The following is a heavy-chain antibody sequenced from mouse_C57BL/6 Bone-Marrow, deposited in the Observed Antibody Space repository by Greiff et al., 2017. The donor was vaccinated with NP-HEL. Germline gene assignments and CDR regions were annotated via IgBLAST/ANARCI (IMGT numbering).Heavy chain of an antibody. D-gene: IGHD2-3*01. CDR1: GFSFNTYA. J-gene: IGHJ3*01. CDR2: IRSKSNNYAT. CDR3: MRPLYDGNHLGFAY. V-gene: IGHV10-1*01. Sequence: EVMLVESGGGLVQPKGSLKLSCAASGFSFNTYAMNWVRQAPGKGLEWVARIRSKSNNYATYYADSVKDRFTISRDDSESMLYLQMNNLKTEDTAMYYCMRPLYDGNHLGFAYWGQGTLVTVSA.